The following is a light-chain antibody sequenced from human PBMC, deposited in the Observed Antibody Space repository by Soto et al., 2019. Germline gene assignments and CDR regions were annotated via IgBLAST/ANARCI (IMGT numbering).Light chain of an antibody. CDR2: YAS. CDR1: HIGSKS. CDR3: QVWDTSSDPSWV. Sequence: SYVLTQPPSVSVAPGKTARITCGGNHIGSKSVHWYQQRPGQAPVLVIYYASDRPSGIPERFSGSNSGNMATLTISRVEAGDEADYYCQVWDTSSDPSWVFGGGTKLTVL. V-gene: IGLV3-21*04. J-gene: IGLJ3*02.